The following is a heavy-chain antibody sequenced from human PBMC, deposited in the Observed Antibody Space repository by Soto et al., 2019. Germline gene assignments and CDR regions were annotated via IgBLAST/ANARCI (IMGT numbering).Heavy chain of an antibody. CDR3: ARWSYLDY. CDR1: GISLSSYD. J-gene: IGHJ4*02. Sequence: GRSLRLSCAASGISLSSYDLNWVRQEPGKGLEWISTISGSVAKTFYADSVKGRFSISRDTSQSTLYLQMNSLRADDTAMYYCARWSYLDYWGQGTRVTVSS. V-gene: IGHV3-23*01. CDR2: ISGSVAKT. D-gene: IGHD3-3*01.